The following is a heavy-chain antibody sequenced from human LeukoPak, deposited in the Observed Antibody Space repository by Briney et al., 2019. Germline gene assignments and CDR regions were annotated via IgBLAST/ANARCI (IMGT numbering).Heavy chain of an antibody. V-gene: IGHV4-59*05. J-gene: IGHJ4*02. Sequence: GSLRLSGAASGFTFSSYTMNWIRQPPGKGLEWIGSIFYSGSTYYNPSLKSRVTISVDTSKTQFSLKLSSVTAADTAVYYCAKQQLVRCFDYWGQGTLVTVSS. CDR2: IFYSGST. CDR3: AKQQLVRCFDY. D-gene: IGHD6-13*01. CDR1: GFTFSSYT.